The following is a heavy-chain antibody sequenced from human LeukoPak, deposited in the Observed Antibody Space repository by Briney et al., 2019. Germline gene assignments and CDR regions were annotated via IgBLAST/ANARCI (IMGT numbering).Heavy chain of an antibody. V-gene: IGHV4-59*12. J-gene: IGHJ5*02. D-gene: IGHD3-22*01. CDR2: IYYSGST. CDR3: ARVTYYYDSPAFDP. Sequence: SETLSLTCTVSGGSISSYYWSWIRQPPGKGLEWIGYIYYSGSTNYNPSLKSRVTISVDTSKNQFSLKLSSVTAADTAVYYCARVTYYYDSPAFDPWGQGTLVTVSS. CDR1: GGSISSYY.